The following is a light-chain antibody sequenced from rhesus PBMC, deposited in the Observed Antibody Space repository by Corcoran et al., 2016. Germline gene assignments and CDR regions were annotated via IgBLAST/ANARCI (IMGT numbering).Light chain of an antibody. CDR2: EVS. CDR3: TSYASSSTYI. Sequence: QAAPNQSPSVSGSPGQSVTISCTGTSSDIGGYNRVSWYQQHPSKAPKLMIYEVSKRPSGVSDRFSGSKSGNTASLTISGLQAEDEADYYCTSYASSSTYIFGAGTRLTVL. CDR1: SSDIGGYNR. V-gene: IGLV2-13*03. J-gene: IGLJ1*01.